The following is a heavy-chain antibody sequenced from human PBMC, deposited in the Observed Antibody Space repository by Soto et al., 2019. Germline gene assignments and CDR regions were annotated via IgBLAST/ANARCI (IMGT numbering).Heavy chain of an antibody. CDR3: AREGVQHGSGPYYYYGMDV. D-gene: IGHD3-10*01. CDR2: ISSSSSYI. J-gene: IGHJ6*02. CDR1: GFTFSSYS. Sequence: EVRLVESGGGLVKPGGSLRLSCAASGFTFSSYSMNWVRQAPGKGLEWVSSISSSSSYIYYADSVKGRFTISRDNAKNSLYLQMNSLRAEDTAVYYCAREGVQHGSGPYYYYGMDVWGQGTTVTVSS. V-gene: IGHV3-21*01.